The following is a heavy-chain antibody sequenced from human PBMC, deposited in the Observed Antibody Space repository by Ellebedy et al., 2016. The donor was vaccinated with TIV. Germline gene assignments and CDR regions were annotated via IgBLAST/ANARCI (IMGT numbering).Heavy chain of an antibody. CDR2: ISYDGSNK. CDR3: ARLGRGSGPYYYGMDV. Sequence: GGSLRLSCAASGFTFSSYAMHWVRQAPGKGLEWVAVISYDGSNKYYADSVKGRFTISRDNSKNTLYLQMNSLRAEDTAVYYCARLGRGSGPYYYGMDVWGQGTTVTASS. J-gene: IGHJ6*02. D-gene: IGHD3-10*01. V-gene: IGHV3-30-3*01. CDR1: GFTFSSYA.